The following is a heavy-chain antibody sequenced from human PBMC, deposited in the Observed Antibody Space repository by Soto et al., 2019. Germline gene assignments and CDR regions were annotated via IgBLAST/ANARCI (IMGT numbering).Heavy chain of an antibody. D-gene: IGHD3-10*01. V-gene: IGHV3-30*18. J-gene: IGHJ4*02. Sequence: QVQLVESGGGVVQPGKSLRLSCAGSGFTFSSYGMDWVRQAPGKGLEWVAVISYDGSNKYYADSVKGRFTISRDNSKNTLYLQMSSLRAEATAVYYCAKDRIGAGVRGYFDYWGQGTLVTVSS. CDR3: AKDRIGAGVRGYFDY. CDR2: ISYDGSNK. CDR1: GFTFSSYG.